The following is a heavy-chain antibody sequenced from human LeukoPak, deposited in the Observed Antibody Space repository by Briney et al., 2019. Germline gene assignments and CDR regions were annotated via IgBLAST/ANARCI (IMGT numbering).Heavy chain of an antibody. CDR1: GFTFSSYA. J-gene: IGHJ6*02. CDR2: ISYDGSNK. CDR3: ARGPRITILPGV. D-gene: IGHD3-10*01. V-gene: IGHV3-30-3*01. Sequence: RSLRLSCAASGFTFSSYAMHWVRQAPGKGLEWVAVISYDGSNKYYADSVKGRFTISRDNSKNTLYLQMNSLRAEDTAVYYCARGPRITILPGVWGQGTMVTVSS.